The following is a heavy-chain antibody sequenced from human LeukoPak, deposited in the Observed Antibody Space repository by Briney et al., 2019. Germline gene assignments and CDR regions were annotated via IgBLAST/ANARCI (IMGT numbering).Heavy chain of an antibody. CDR2: ISSSSSYI. Sequence: SGGSLRLSCAASGFTFSSYSMNWVRLAPGKGLEWVSSISSSSSYIYYADSVKGRFTISRDNAKNSLYLQMNSLRAEDTAVYYCARDPGSKPVSLDYWGQGTLVTVSS. D-gene: IGHD5/OR15-5a*01. CDR3: ARDPGSKPVSLDY. CDR1: GFTFSSYS. V-gene: IGHV3-21*01. J-gene: IGHJ4*02.